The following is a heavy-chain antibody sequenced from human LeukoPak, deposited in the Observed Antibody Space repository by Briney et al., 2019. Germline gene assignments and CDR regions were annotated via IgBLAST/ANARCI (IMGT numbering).Heavy chain of an antibody. D-gene: IGHD4-17*01. J-gene: IGHJ4*02. CDR1: GGSISSYY. CDR3: ARDHYDHYGDYVFDY. Sequence: SETLSLTCTVSGGSISSYYWSWIRQPPGKGLEWIGYIYYSGSTNYNPSLKSRVTISVDTSKNQFSLKLSSVTAADTAVYYCARDHYDHYGDYVFDYWGQGTLVTVSS. V-gene: IGHV4-59*01. CDR2: IYYSGST.